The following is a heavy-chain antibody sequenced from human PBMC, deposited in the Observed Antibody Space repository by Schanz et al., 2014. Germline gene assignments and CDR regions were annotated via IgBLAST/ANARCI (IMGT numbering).Heavy chain of an antibody. CDR2: ISGYTGDT. CDR3: ARDNGRIPAANSFDY. D-gene: IGHD1-26*01. J-gene: IGHJ4*02. Sequence: QILLVQPGPEVKKPGASVTVSCKASGYDFHIYAYSWVRQAPGQGPEWIGWISGYTGDTKYAQKFQHRVNMTTDRTTSTVYMEVRSLRFDDAAVYFCARDNGRIPAANSFDYWGQGTRVTVSS. V-gene: IGHV1-18*01. CDR1: GYDFHIYA.